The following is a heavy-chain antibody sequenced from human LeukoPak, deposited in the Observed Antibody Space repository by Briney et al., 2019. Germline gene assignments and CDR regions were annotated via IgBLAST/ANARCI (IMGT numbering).Heavy chain of an antibody. V-gene: IGHV4-61*01. D-gene: IGHD2/OR15-2a*01. CDR1: VGSISGGSYY. CDR3: ARGEYGLFDY. CDR2: IYYSGST. Sequence: SETLSLTCTVSVGSISGGSYYWSWIRQPPGKGLEWIGYIYYSGSTKYNLSLKSRVTISVDTSKNQLSLKLSSVTAADTAVYYCARGEYGLFDYWGQGTLVTVSS. J-gene: IGHJ4*02.